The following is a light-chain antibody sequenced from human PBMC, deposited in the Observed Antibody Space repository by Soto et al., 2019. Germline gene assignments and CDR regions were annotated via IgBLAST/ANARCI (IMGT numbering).Light chain of an antibody. Sequence: QSVLTQPASVSGSPGQSITISCTGTSSDVGGYNYVSWYQQHPGKAPKLMIFEVSSRPPGVSNRFSGSKSGNTASLTISGLQAEDEADYYCSSYTRSSTYVFGTGTKVTVL. CDR3: SSYTRSSTYV. CDR1: SSDVGGYNY. V-gene: IGLV2-14*01. J-gene: IGLJ1*01. CDR2: EVS.